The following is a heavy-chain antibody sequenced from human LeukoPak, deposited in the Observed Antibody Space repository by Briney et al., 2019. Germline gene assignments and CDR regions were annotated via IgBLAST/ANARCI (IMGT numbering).Heavy chain of an antibody. CDR2: IYYSGTT. J-gene: IGHJ4*02. CDR1: GGSISNYY. D-gene: IGHD6-19*01. V-gene: IGHV4-59*08. Sequence: PSEILTLTCTVSGGSISNYYWSWIRQPPGKGLEWIGYIYYSGTTNYNPSLKSRVTISMDTSKNQFSLNLSSVTAADAAVYYCAAFGQWRVILAYWGERALVTVSS. CDR3: AAFGQWRVILAY.